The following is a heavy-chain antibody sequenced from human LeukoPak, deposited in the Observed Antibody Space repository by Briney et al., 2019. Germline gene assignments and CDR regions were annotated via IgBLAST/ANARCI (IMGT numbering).Heavy chain of an antibody. CDR2: INPNSGGT. Sequence: ASVKASCKASGYTFTGYYMHWVRRAPGQGLEWMGWINPNSGGTNYAQKFQGWVTMTRDTSISTAYMELSRLRSDDTAVYYCARDPDNPNFDYWGQGTLVTVSS. CDR1: GYTFTGYY. CDR3: ARDPDNPNFDY. D-gene: IGHD3-9*01. V-gene: IGHV1-2*04. J-gene: IGHJ4*02.